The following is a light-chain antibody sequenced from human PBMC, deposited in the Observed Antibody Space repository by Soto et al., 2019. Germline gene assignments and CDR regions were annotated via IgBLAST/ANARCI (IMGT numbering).Light chain of an antibody. J-gene: IGKJ5*01. Sequence: EIVLTQSPATLSLSPGERATLSCRASQTVSSYLAWYQQKPGQAPRLLVYDASDRATGIPARFSGSGSGTDFPLPISSLEPGDFAVYYCQQRRTFGQGTRLEIK. CDR2: DAS. V-gene: IGKV3-11*01. CDR3: QQRRT. CDR1: QTVSSY.